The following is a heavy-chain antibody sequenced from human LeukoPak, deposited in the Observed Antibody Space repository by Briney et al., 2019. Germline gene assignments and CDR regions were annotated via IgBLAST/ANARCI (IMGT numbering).Heavy chain of an antibody. V-gene: IGHV1-46*01. CDR1: GYTFTSYY. D-gene: IGHD2-15*01. CDR2: INPSGGST. CDR3: ATDLENCTGGSCYWYFDL. J-gene: IGHJ2*01. Sequence: ASVKVSCKASGYTFTSYYMHWVRQAPGQGLEWMGMINPSGGSTSYAQKFQGRVTMTRDTSTSTVYMELSSLRSEDTAVYYCATDLENCTGGSCYWYFDLWGRGTLVTVSS.